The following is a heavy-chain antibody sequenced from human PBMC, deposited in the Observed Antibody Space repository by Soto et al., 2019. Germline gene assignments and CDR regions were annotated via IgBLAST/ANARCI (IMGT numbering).Heavy chain of an antibody. D-gene: IGHD4-17*01. Sequence: GASVKVSCKASGGTFSSYTISWVRQAPGQGLEWMGRIIPILGIANYAQKFQGRVTITADKSTSTAYMELSSLRSEDTAVYYCARGVYGDYVVLDYWGQGTLVTVSS. V-gene: IGHV1-69*02. CDR1: GGTFSSYT. CDR2: IIPILGIA. J-gene: IGHJ4*02. CDR3: ARGVYGDYVVLDY.